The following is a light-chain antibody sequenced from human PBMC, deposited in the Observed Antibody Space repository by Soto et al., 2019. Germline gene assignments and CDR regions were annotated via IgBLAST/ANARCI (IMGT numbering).Light chain of an antibody. Sequence: QSALTQPASVSGSPGQSITISCTGTSSDVGGYNYVSWYQQHPGKAPKLMIYEVSNRPSGVSNRFSGSKSGNTASLTISGLQSGDGADYYCSSYTTSSTHWVFGGGTQLTVL. V-gene: IGLV2-14*01. J-gene: IGLJ3*02. CDR1: SSDVGGYNY. CDR3: SSYTTSSTHWV. CDR2: EVS.